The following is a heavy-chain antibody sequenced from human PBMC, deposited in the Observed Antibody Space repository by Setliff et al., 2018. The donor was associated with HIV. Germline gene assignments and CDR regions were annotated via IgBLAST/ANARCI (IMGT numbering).Heavy chain of an antibody. V-gene: IGHV1-46*01. J-gene: IGHJ4*02. CDR2: SYPSDGRT. CDR1: GYTFTSYY. Sequence: ASVKVSCKASGYTFTSYYLHWLRQAPGQGLEWVGISYPSDGRTQYAQKFQGRVTMTMDTSTSTAYMELRSLKSDDTAVYYCARGKTWLRFLDYWGQGTLVTVSS. CDR3: ARGKTWLRFLDY. D-gene: IGHD5-12*01.